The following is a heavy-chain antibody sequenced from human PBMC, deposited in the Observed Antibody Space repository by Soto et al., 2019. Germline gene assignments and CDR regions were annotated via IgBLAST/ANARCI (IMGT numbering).Heavy chain of an antibody. V-gene: IGHV4-30-2*01. CDR3: ARGSWGLSYYFDY. CDR1: GGSISSGGYS. D-gene: IGHD2-15*01. Sequence: SETLSLTCAVSGGSISSGGYSWSWIRQPPGKGLELIGYIFHTGSTYYNPSLKSRLTISVDRSKNHFSLKLSSVTAADTAVYYCARGSWGLSYYFDYWGQGTLVTVSS. CDR2: IFHTGST. J-gene: IGHJ4*02.